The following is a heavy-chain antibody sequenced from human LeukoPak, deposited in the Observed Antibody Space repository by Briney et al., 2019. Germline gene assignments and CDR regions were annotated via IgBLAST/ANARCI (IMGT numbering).Heavy chain of an antibody. CDR2: IYTSGST. CDR1: GGSISSYY. V-gene: IGHV4-4*07. Sequence: KPSETLSLTCTVSGGSISSYYWSWIRQPAGKGLEWIGRIYTSGSTNYNPSLKSRVTMSVDTSKNQFPLKLSSVTAADTAVYYCARGAPLWFGDPPFDYWGQGTLVTVSS. D-gene: IGHD3-10*01. CDR3: ARGAPLWFGDPPFDY. J-gene: IGHJ4*02.